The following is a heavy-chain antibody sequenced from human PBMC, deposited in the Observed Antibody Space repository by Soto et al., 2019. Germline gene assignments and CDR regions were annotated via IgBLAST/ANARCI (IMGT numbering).Heavy chain of an antibody. D-gene: IGHD3-3*01. V-gene: IGHV3-23*01. CDR2: INGNGGRT. CDR3: AKGATIFGVVMGALDS. J-gene: IGHJ4*02. Sequence: GGSLRLSCTTSGFPFNNYAMTWVRQAPGKGLEWVSVINGNGGRTYDADSVKGRFTISRDNSKNALYLQMNSLRAEDTAIYYCAKGATIFGVVMGALDSWGQGTLVTVSS. CDR1: GFPFNNYA.